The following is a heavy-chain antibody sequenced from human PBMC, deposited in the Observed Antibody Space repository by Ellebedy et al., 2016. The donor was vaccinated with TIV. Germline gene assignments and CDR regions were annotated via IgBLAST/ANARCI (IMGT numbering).Heavy chain of an antibody. D-gene: IGHD1-26*01. CDR1: GFTFSNYT. CDR3: AKIRAQWEPLDY. Sequence: GESLKISCAASGFTFSNYTMHWVRQAPGMGLDWVALISCDGSKKYFAESAKGRFTISRDNSKNTLYLQMNSLRAEDTAVYYCAKIRAQWEPLDYWGQGTLVTVSS. CDR2: ISCDGSKK. J-gene: IGHJ4*02. V-gene: IGHV3-30-3*02.